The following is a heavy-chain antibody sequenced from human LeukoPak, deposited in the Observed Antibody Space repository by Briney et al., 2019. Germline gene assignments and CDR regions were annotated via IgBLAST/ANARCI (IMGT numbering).Heavy chain of an antibody. CDR1: GFTFTDYA. CDR3: AKGHDVLTGYYLDY. CDR2: ISGAGGST. Sequence: GGSLRLSCAGSGFTFTDYAMTWVRQAPGMGLEWGSAISGAGGSTYYADSVKGRFTISRDNSKNTLYLQMNSLRAEDTALYYCAKGHDVLTGYYLDYWGQGTLVTVSS. V-gene: IGHV3-23*01. D-gene: IGHD3-9*01. J-gene: IGHJ4*02.